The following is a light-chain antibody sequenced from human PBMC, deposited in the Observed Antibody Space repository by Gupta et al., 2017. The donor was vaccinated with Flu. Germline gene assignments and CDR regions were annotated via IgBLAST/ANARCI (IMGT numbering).Light chain of an antibody. J-gene: IGKJ3*01. CDR2: AAS. CDR3: QQSYSTPQVT. CDR1: QSISNY. Sequence: GHRVTITCRASQSISNYLNWYQQKPGKAPQLLIFAASSLQSGVPSRFSGGGSGTDFTLTISSLQPEDFATYYCQQSYSTPQVTFGPGTKVDVK. V-gene: IGKV1-39*01.